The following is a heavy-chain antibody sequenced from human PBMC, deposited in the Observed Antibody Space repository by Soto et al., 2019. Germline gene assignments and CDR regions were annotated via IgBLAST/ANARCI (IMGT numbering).Heavy chain of an antibody. D-gene: IGHD4-17*01. Sequence: QVQLQQSGPRLVKPSETLSLTCTVSSGPDRSHNWGWIRQPPGRGLEWIGYVYYTGDTAYNPSLRGRVIISADTATNDISLTLNSVTAADTAVYYLVIQGLDYLHGLVDVWGQGFTVSVS. CDR2: VYYTGDT. CDR1: SGPDRSHN. CDR3: VIQGLDYLHGLVDV. V-gene: IGHV4-59*08. J-gene: IGHJ6*02.